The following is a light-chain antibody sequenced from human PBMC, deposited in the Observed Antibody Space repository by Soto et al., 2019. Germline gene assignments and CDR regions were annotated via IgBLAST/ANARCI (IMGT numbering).Light chain of an antibody. CDR1: RSLLHNSNDKNY. CDR3: QQYCGIPLT. V-gene: IGKV4-1*01. J-gene: IGKJ4*01. Sequence: DIVMTQSPDSLAVSLGERATINCKSSRSLLHNSNDKNYLAWYQQKPGQPPKLLFYWASTRQSGVPGRFSGSGSERDFTLTVTSLRAEDVAVYYCQQYCGIPLTFGGGTQVEIK. CDR2: WAS.